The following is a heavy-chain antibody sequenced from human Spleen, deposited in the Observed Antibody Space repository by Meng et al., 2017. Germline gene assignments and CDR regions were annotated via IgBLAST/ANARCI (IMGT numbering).Heavy chain of an antibody. V-gene: IGHV5-51*01. D-gene: IGHD3-10*01. Sequence: GESLKISCKCSGYSFTSYWIGWVRQMPGKGLEWMGIIYPGDSDTTYSPSFQGQGTFSVDKSISTAYLQWSSLKASDTAMYFCARLDDYGSGSYYGCSFDIWGQGTMVTVSS. CDR3: ARLDDYGSGSYYGCSFDI. J-gene: IGHJ3*02. CDR2: IYPGDSDT. CDR1: GYSFTSYW.